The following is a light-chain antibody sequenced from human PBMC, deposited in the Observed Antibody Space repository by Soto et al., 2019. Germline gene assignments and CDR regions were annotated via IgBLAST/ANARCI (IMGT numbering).Light chain of an antibody. CDR1: QSVDNY. CDR2: DAS. Sequence: EIMMTQSPATLSLSPGERATLSCRASQSVDNYLDWYQQKPGQAPRLLIYDASNRAAGVPYRFRGSGSGTDFTLTISSVEPEDFGVYYCQQRSDWPPITFGQGTLLEIK. CDR3: QQRSDWPPIT. J-gene: IGKJ5*01. V-gene: IGKV3-11*01.